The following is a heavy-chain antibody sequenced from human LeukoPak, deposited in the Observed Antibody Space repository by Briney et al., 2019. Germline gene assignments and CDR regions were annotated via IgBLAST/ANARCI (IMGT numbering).Heavy chain of an antibody. Sequence: PGGSLRLSCAASGFTFSSYMMNWVRQAPGKGLEWVSSISSSGSDTEYADSKKGRITISRDNAKNSLYLQMNSLRAEDTAVYYCVRVKSYYDASSGFQFYYFDYWGQGTLVTVSS. CDR2: ISSSGSDT. CDR1: GFTFSSYM. J-gene: IGHJ4*02. CDR3: VRVKSYYDASSGFQFYYFDY. D-gene: IGHD3-22*01. V-gene: IGHV3-21*01.